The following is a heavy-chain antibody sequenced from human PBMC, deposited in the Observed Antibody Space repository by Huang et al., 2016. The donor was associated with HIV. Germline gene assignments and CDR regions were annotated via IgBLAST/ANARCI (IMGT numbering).Heavy chain of an antibody. D-gene: IGHD6-13*01. CDR2: ISYDAKTK. CDR3: AKGGSAAAVLDF. Sequence: QVQLVESGGGVVKPGRSLRISCAASGFTFSSYGMDWVRQAPGKVLEWVAVISYDAKTKYYADSVKGRFSISRDNSKTTVYLQLNSLRLEDTAVYYCAKGGSAAAVLDFWGQGTLVTVSS. V-gene: IGHV3-30*18. CDR1: GFTFSSYG. J-gene: IGHJ4*02.